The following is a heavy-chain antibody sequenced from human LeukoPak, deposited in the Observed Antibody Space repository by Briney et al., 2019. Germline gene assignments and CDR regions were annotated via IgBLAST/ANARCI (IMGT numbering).Heavy chain of an antibody. Sequence: SESLSLTCTVSGGSISSYYWSWIRQPAGKGLEWVGRIYTSGSTNYNPSLKSRVTMSVDTSKNQFSLKLSSVTAADTAVYYCARTWFGEWEFDYWGQGTLVTVSS. D-gene: IGHD3-10*01. CDR2: IYTSGST. V-gene: IGHV4-4*07. CDR1: GGSISSYY. CDR3: ARTWFGEWEFDY. J-gene: IGHJ4*02.